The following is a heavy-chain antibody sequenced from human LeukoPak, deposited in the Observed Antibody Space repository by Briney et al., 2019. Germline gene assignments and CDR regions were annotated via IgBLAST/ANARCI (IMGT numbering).Heavy chain of an antibody. Sequence: PSETLSLTCTVSGGSISSGGYYWSWIRQPPGKGLEWIGYIYHSGSTYYNPSLKSRVTISVDRSKNQFSLKLSSVTAADTAVYYCAREDPRLQWYFDLWGRGTLVTVSS. CDR1: GGSISSGGYY. CDR2: IYHSGST. V-gene: IGHV4-30-2*01. D-gene: IGHD6-25*01. J-gene: IGHJ2*01. CDR3: AREDPRLQWYFDL.